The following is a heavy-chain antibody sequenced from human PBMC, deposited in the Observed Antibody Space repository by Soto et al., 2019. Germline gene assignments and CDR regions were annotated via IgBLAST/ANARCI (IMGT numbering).Heavy chain of an antibody. CDR3: AREMEVRGVIHDAFDI. D-gene: IGHD3-10*01. CDR2: INPSGGST. V-gene: IGHV1-46*01. Sequence: ASVKVSCTASGYSFTSHGISWVRQESGQGLEWMGIINPSGGSTSYAQKFQGRVTMTRDTSTSTVYMELSSLRSEDTAVYYCAREMEVRGVIHDAFDIWGQGTMVTVSS. J-gene: IGHJ3*02. CDR1: GYSFTSHG.